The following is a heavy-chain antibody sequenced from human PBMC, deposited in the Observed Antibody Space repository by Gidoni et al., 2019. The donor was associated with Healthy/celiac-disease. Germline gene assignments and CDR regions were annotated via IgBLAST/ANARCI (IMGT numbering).Heavy chain of an antibody. J-gene: IGHJ6*02. CDR2: INSDGSST. Sequence: EVQLVESGGGLVQPGGSLRLSCAASGFTFSSYWMHWVRQAPGKGLVWVSRINSDGSSTSYADSVKGRFTISRDNAKNTLYLQMNSLRAEDTAVYYCAREEVRFWGRYYYGMDVWGQGTTVTVSS. CDR3: AREEVRFWGRYYYGMDV. CDR1: GFTFSSYW. V-gene: IGHV3-74*01. D-gene: IGHD3-16*01.